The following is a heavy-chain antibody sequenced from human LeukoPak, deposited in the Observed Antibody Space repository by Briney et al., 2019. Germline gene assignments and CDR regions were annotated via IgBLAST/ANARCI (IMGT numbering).Heavy chain of an antibody. D-gene: IGHD3-16*01. CDR2: ISGSGGST. V-gene: IGHV3-23*01. J-gene: IGHJ4*02. CDR3: AKMTTFYLVVRGSLYFDY. CDR1: GFTFSSYA. Sequence: GGSLRLSCAASGFTFSSYAMSWVRQAPGKGLEWVSAISGSGGSTYYADSVKGRFTISRDNSKNTLYLQMNSLRAEDTAVYYCAKMTTFYLVVRGSLYFDYWGQGTLVTVSS.